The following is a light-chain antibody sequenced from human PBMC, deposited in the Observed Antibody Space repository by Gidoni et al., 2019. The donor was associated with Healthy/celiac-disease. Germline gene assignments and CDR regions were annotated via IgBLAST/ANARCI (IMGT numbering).Light chain of an antibody. CDR2: GAS. CDR1: QRVSSN. CDR3: QQYNNWPPWT. Sequence: EIVMTQSPATLSVSPGERATLSCRASQRVSSNLAWYQQKPGQAPRHLMFGASIRAHGIPARFHCRWAWAKVTLPISSLQSEDFAVYYCQQYNNWPPWTFGQGTKVEVK. J-gene: IGKJ1*01. V-gene: IGKV3D-15*01.